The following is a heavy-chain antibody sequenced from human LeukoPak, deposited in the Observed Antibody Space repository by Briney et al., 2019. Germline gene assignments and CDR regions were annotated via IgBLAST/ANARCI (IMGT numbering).Heavy chain of an antibody. J-gene: IGHJ4*02. V-gene: IGHV4-34*01. D-gene: IGHD3-10*01. CDR1: GGSFSGYY. CDR3: ARRPMVRGPRDY. Sequence: SETLSLTCAVYGGSFSGYYWSWIRQPPGKGLEWIGEINHSGSTNYNPSLKSRVTISVDTSKNQFSLKLSSVTAADTAVYYCARRPMVRGPRDYWGQGTLVTVSS. CDR2: INHSGST.